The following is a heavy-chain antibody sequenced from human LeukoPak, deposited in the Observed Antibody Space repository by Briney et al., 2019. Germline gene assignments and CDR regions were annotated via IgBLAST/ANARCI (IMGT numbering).Heavy chain of an antibody. D-gene: IGHD2-2*01. V-gene: IGHV1-69*13. Sequence: ASVKVSCKASGGTFSSYAISWVRQAPGQGLEWMGGIIPIFGTANYAQKFQGRVTITADESTSTAYMELSSLRSEDTAVYYCARELGYCSSTSCRIYYYYMDVWGKGTTVTVSS. J-gene: IGHJ6*03. CDR3: ARELGYCSSTSCRIYYYYMDV. CDR1: GGTFSSYA. CDR2: IIPIFGTA.